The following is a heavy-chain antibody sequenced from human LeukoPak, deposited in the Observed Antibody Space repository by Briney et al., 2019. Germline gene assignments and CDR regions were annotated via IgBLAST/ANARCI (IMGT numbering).Heavy chain of an antibody. V-gene: IGHV3-21*01. J-gene: IGHJ4*02. CDR3: ARDQEGYYDIQALDY. Sequence: PGGSLRLSCAASGFTFSSYSMNWVRQAPGKGLEWVSSISSSSSYIYYADSVKGRFTISRDNAKNSLYLQMNSLRAEDTAVYYCARDQEGYYDIQALDYWGQGTLVTVSS. CDR2: ISSSSSYI. CDR1: GFTFSSYS. D-gene: IGHD3-9*01.